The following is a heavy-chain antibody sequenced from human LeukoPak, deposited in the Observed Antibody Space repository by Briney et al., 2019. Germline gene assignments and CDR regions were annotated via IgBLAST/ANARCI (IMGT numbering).Heavy chain of an antibody. CDR1: GFTFSTYT. Sequence: PGGSLRLSCAASGFTFSTYTMIWVRQAPGKALEWVSGIDAGGGTTYYADSVKGRFAISRDNSQNTLYLQMNSLRAEDTALYYGVKDAYNFKDAFDIWGQGTMVTVSS. CDR2: IDAGGGTT. CDR3: VKDAYNFKDAFDI. V-gene: IGHV3-23*01. D-gene: IGHD5-24*01. J-gene: IGHJ3*02.